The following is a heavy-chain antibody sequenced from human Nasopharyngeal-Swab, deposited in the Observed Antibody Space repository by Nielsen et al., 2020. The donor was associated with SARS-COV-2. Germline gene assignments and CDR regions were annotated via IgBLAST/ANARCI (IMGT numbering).Heavy chain of an antibody. J-gene: IGHJ4*02. CDR3: VRDGAAKGFDY. D-gene: IGHD1-26*01. CDR2: IDSDGSGT. CDR1: GFTFSSYW. V-gene: IGHV3-74*01. Sequence: GGSLRLSWAASGFTFSSYWIHWVRQAPGKGLVWVSRIDSDGSGTTYADSVKGRFTTTRDNAKNTVYLQMDSLRVDDTAVYYCVRDGAAKGFDYWGQGTLVTVSS.